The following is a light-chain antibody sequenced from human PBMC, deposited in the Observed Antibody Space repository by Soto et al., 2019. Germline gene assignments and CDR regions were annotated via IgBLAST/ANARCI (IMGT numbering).Light chain of an antibody. CDR1: QAIIND. J-gene: IGKJ4*01. Sequence: DIQMTQSPSSLSASVGDTVTITCRASQAIINDLAWYQQKPGKAPQRLIHDASSLQVGVPSRFSGSGSGTAFALTISSLQPEDFATYYCLQHNTYPFTFGGGTKLEIK. V-gene: IGKV1-17*01. CDR3: LQHNTYPFT. CDR2: DAS.